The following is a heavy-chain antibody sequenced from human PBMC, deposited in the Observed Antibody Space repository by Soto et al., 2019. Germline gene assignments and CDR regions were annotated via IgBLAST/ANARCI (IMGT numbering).Heavy chain of an antibody. J-gene: IGHJ4*02. D-gene: IGHD3-10*01. Sequence: QPPGKGLEWIGYIYYSGSTNYNPSLKSRATISVDTSKNQFSLKLSSVTAADTAVYYCASGYGSGSYLTFWGQGTLVTVSS. CDR2: IYYSGST. V-gene: IGHV4-59*08. CDR3: ASGYGSGSYLTF.